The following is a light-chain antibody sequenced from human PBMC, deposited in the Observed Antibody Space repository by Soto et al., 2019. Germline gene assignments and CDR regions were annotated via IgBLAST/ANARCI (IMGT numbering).Light chain of an antibody. CDR2: TDS. V-gene: IGLV1-44*01. Sequence: QSVLAQPPSASGTPGQRVTISCSGSSSNIGSNAVNWYQHLPGTAPKLLIFTDSQRPSGVPDRFSGSRSGTSASLAISGLQSEVEADYYCASWDGSLIGHVFGTGTKLTVL. J-gene: IGLJ1*01. CDR3: ASWDGSLIGHV. CDR1: SSNIGSNA.